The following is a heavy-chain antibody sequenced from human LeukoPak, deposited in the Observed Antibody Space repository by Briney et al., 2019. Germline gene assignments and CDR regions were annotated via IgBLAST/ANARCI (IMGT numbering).Heavy chain of an antibody. CDR2: ISYDGSNK. V-gene: IGHV3-30*18. J-gene: IGHJ4*02. Sequence: GGSLRLSCAASGFAFSPYEMHWVRQAPGKGLEWVAVISYDGSNKYYADSVKGRFTISRDNSKNTLYLQMNSLRAEDTAVYYCAKDLVADYCSSTSCHSPFDYWGQGTLVTVSS. D-gene: IGHD2-2*01. CDR1: GFAFSPYE. CDR3: AKDLVADYCSSTSCHSPFDY.